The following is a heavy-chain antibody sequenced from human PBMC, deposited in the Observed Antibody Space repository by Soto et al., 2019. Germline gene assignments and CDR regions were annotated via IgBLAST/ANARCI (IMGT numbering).Heavy chain of an antibody. Sequence: EVQLVVSGGGLVQPGGSLRLSCAASEFTFSNYWRHWVRQAPGTGLVWVSRIKGDGTITNYADSVKGRFTISRDNAKNTLFLQMDSVTAEDTAVYYCGRGVPDHYATDGWGQVTTVTVSS. CDR1: EFTFSNYW. V-gene: IGHV3-74*02. CDR3: GRGVPDHYATDG. J-gene: IGHJ6*02. CDR2: IKGDGTIT.